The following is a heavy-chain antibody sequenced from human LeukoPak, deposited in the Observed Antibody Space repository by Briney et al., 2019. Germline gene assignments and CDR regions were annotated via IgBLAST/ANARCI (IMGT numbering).Heavy chain of an antibody. D-gene: IGHD2-15*01. CDR3: AKDDAGLPDY. CDR2: IRYDGSNK. Sequence: GGSLRLSCAASGFTFSSYGMHWVRQAPGKGLEWVAFIRYDGSNKYYADSVKGRFTISRDNSKNTLYLQMNSLRVEDRAVYYCAKDDAGLPDYWGQGTLVTVSS. J-gene: IGHJ4*02. CDR1: GFTFSSYG. V-gene: IGHV3-30*02.